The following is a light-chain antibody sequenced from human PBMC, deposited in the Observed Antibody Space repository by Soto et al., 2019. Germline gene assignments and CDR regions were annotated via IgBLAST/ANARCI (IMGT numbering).Light chain of an antibody. CDR1: SSDVGGYNF. Sequence: QSVLTQPPSASGSPGQSVTISCAGTSSDVGGYNFVSWYQQHPGKVPKLMIYEVIKRPSGVPDRFSGSKSGNTASLTVSGLHAEDEADYYCSAYSGSDNFVVVGGGTK. V-gene: IGLV2-8*01. J-gene: IGLJ2*01. CDR2: EVI. CDR3: SAYSGSDNFVV.